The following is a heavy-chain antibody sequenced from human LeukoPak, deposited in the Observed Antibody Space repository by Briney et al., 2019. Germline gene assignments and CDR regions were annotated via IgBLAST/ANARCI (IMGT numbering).Heavy chain of an antibody. V-gene: IGHV4-39*01. J-gene: IGHJ4*02. CDR2: IYYSGST. Sequence: PSETLSLTCTVSGGSISSSSYYWGWIRQPPGKGLEWIGSIYYSGSTYYNPSLKSRVTISVDTSQNQFSLKLSSVTAADTAVYYCARHRGYRDFELDYWGQGTLVTVSS. D-gene: IGHD5-24*01. CDR3: ARHRGYRDFELDY. CDR1: GGSISSSSYY.